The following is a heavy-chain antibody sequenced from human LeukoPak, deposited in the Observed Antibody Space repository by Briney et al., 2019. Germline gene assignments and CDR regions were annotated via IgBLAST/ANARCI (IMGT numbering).Heavy chain of an antibody. Sequence: GGSLRLSCAASGFTFSSYEMNWVRQAPGKGLEWVSYISSSGSTIYYADSVKGRFTISRDNAKNSLYLQMNSLRAEDTAVYYCARELLTVTTHDAFDIWGQGTTVTVSS. D-gene: IGHD4-17*01. CDR2: ISSSGSTI. CDR3: ARELLTVTTHDAFDI. CDR1: GFTFSSYE. V-gene: IGHV3-48*03. J-gene: IGHJ3*02.